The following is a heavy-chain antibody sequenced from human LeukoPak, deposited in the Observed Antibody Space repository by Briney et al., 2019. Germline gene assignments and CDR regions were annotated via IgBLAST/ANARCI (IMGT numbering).Heavy chain of an antibody. CDR1: GFSFSSYW. V-gene: IGHV3-7*01. J-gene: IGHJ4*02. CDR3: ARARRSPRGHYYDSSGYYGYYFDY. CDR2: IKQEGSAR. Sequence: GGSLRLSCVASGFSFSSYWMSWVRQTPGKGLEWVANIKQEGSARYYVDSVTGRFTISRDNAMNSLYLQMNSLRAEDTAVYYCARARRSPRGHYYDSSGYYGYYFDYWGQGTLVTVSS. D-gene: IGHD3-22*01.